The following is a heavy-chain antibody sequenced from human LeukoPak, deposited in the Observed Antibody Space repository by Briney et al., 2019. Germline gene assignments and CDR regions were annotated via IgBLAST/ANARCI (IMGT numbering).Heavy chain of an antibody. V-gene: IGHV4-39*01. D-gene: IGHD4-23*01. CDR3: ARLTVEGYYYYGMDV. Sequence: SETLSLTCTVSSGSISSSSYYWGWIRQPPGKGLEWIGSIYYSGSTYYNPSLKSRVTISVDTSKNQFSLKLSSVTAADTAVYYCARLTVEGYYYYGMDVWGQGTTVTVSS. CDR2: IYYSGST. J-gene: IGHJ6*02. CDR1: SGSISSSSYY.